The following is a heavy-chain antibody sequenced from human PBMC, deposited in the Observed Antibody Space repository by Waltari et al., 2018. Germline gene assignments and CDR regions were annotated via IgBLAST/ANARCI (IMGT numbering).Heavy chain of an antibody. CDR3: ATSFGHYTGIVGASLDY. D-gene: IGHD1-26*01. CDR1: GSTRPELS. J-gene: IGHJ4*02. V-gene: IGHV1-24*01. Sequence: QVQLVQSGAEVKKPGASVKVSCKVSGSTRPELSMHRVRKAPGKGLEWMGGFDPEDGETIYAQKFQGRVTMTEDTSTDTAYMELSSLRSEDTAVYYCATSFGHYTGIVGASLDYWGQGTLVTVSS. CDR2: FDPEDGET.